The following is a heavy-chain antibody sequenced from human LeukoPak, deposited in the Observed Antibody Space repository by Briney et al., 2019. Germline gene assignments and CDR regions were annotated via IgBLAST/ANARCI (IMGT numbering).Heavy chain of an antibody. CDR3: ARAYRDDSGWLDH. J-gene: IGHJ4*02. D-gene: IGHD6-19*01. Sequence: PGGSLRLSCAASGFTFSSYWMSWVRQAPGKGLEWVANIKQDGSETYYVDSVRGRFTISRDNTKNSLYLQMNSPRAEDTAVYFCARAYRDDSGWLDHWGQGTLVTVSS. CDR1: GFTFSSYW. CDR2: IKQDGSET. V-gene: IGHV3-7*01.